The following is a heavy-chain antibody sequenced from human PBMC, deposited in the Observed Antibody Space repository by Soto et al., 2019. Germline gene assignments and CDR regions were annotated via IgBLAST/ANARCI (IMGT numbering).Heavy chain of an antibody. J-gene: IGHJ4*02. D-gene: IGHD5-18*01. CDR2: INPNTNTDVI. V-gene: IGHV1-2*02. Sequence: ASVKVSCKASGYTFSDYYIHWVRQAPGQGLEWMGWINPNTNTDVINYAERFQGRVTMTSDTSVTTAYMELSGLKSDDTAIYYCARGPRKQLWVGYFDYWGQGTLVTVSS. CDR1: GYTFSDYY. CDR3: ARGPRKQLWVGYFDY.